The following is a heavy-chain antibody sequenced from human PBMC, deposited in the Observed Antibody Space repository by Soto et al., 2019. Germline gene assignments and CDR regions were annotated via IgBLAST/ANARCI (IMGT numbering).Heavy chain of an antibody. CDR2: ISGSGDNT. J-gene: IGHJ6*02. CDR1: GFSFDNFA. Sequence: GESLRLSCAASGFSFDNFAMSWVRQAPGKGLEWVSAISGSGDNTKFADSVKGRFTISRDNSRSTLYLQMNSLRADDTALYYCAKAYGSGGTYYAMAVWGQGTTVTVSS. V-gene: IGHV3-23*01. CDR3: AKAYGSGGTYYAMAV. D-gene: IGHD3-10*01.